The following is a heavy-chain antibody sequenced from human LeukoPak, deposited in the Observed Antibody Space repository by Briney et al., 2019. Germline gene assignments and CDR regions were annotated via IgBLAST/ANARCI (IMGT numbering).Heavy chain of an antibody. J-gene: IGHJ4*02. V-gene: IGHV3-15*01. Sequence: RGSLRLSCAASGFTFSNAWMSWVRQAPGKGLEWVGRIKSKTDGGTTDYAAPVKGRFTISRDDSKNTLYLQMNSLKTEDTAVYYCTTVLINSSGWYSILSTGWGQGTLVTVSS. CDR2: IKSKTDGGTT. CDR1: GFTFSNAW. CDR3: TTVLINSSGWYSILSTG. D-gene: IGHD6-19*01.